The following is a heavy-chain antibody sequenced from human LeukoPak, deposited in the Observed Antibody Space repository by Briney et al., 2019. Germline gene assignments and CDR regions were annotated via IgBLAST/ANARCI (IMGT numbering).Heavy chain of an antibody. CDR3: ARGGRSSSWYVYNWFDP. V-gene: IGHV4-34*01. Sequence: SETLSLTCAVYGGSFSGYYWSWIRQPPGKGLEWIGEINHSGATNYNPSLKSRVTISVDTSKNLFSLKLSSVTAADTAVYYCARGGRSSSWYVYNWFDPWGQGTLVTVSS. CDR2: INHSGAT. CDR1: GGSFSGYY. J-gene: IGHJ5*02. D-gene: IGHD6-13*01.